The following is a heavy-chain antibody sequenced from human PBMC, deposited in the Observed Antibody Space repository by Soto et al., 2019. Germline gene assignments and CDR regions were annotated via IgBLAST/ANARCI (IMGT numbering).Heavy chain of an antibody. Sequence: SETLSLTCAVSGVSLTSGNWWTWVRQSPQRGLEYIGEIFHDGTANYYPSFERRVAMSADTSRNQFSLKLTSVTAADTAVYFCARLVYDTRLNYMYFDFWGPGTLVTVSS. D-gene: IGHD3-10*01. CDR1: GVSLTSGNW. CDR2: IFHDGTA. J-gene: IGHJ4*02. V-gene: IGHV4-4*02. CDR3: ARLVYDTRLNYMYFDF.